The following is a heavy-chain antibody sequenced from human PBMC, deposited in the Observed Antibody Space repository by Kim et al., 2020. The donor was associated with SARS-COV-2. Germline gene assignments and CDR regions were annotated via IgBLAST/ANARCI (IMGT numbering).Heavy chain of an antibody. CDR3: ARDWFGDLFPAMDV. J-gene: IGHJ6*02. D-gene: IGHD3-10*01. Sequence: YVDSVKGRLHISRDNAKNSLYLEMNFLRGEDTAVYYCARDWFGDLFPAMDVWGQGTTVTVSS. V-gene: IGHV3-7*01.